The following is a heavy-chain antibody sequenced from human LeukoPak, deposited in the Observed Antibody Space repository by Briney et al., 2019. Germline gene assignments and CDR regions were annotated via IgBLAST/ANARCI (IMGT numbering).Heavy chain of an antibody. CDR1: GFTFSSYA. Sequence: GGSLRLSCAASGFTFSSYAMHWVRQAPGKRLEWVALIPYDGSNKYYADSVKGRFTISRDNSKNTLYLQMNSLRAEDTAVYYCAKDLGLRYFDYWGQGTLVTVSS. CDR3: AKDLGLRYFDY. J-gene: IGHJ4*02. V-gene: IGHV3-30*04. D-gene: IGHD3-9*01. CDR2: IPYDGSNK.